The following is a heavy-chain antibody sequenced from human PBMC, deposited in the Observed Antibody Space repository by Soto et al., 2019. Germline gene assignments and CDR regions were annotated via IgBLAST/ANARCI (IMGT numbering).Heavy chain of an antibody. CDR3: AKRRGAGGNFDY. CDR2: VSIGGST. CDR1: GFTFSSYA. V-gene: IGHV3-23*01. J-gene: IGHJ4*02. Sequence: GGFLRLSCAASGFTFSSYAMGWVRQGPGKGLEWVAVVSIGGSTHYADSVRGRFTISRDNSKNTLSLQMNSLTAEDTAVYFCAKRRGAGGNFDYWGQGALVTVSS. D-gene: IGHD1-26*01.